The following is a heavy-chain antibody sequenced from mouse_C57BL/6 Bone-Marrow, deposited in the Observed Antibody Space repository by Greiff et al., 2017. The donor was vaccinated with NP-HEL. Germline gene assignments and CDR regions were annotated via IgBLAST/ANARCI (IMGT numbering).Heavy chain of an antibody. D-gene: IGHD2-5*01. CDR3: ARESNYEGAMDY. CDR1: GYTFTSYW. Sequence: VQLQQPGAELVKPGASVKLSCKASGYTFTSYWMQWVKQRPGQGLEWIGEIDPSDSYTNYNQKFKGKATLTVDTSSSTAYMQLSSLTSEDSAVYYCARESNYEGAMDYWGQGTSVTVSS. V-gene: IGHV1-50*01. J-gene: IGHJ4*01. CDR2: IDPSDSYT.